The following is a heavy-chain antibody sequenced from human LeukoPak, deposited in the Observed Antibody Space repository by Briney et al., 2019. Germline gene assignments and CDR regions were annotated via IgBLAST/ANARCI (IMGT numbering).Heavy chain of an antibody. Sequence: PSETLSLTCSVSGGSLRSYYWSWIRQPPGKGLEWIGFVYHSGATSYNPSLKSRVTISLDTSQRQFSLKLSSVTAADTAVYYCARSRCSGGSCYPNWFDPWGQGTLVTVSS. CDR1: GGSLRSYY. J-gene: IGHJ5*02. D-gene: IGHD2-15*01. V-gene: IGHV4-59*01. CDR2: VYHSGAT. CDR3: ARSRCSGGSCYPNWFDP.